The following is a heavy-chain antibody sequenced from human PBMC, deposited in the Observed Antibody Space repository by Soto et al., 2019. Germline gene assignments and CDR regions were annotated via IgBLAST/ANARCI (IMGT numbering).Heavy chain of an antibody. V-gene: IGHV3-7*03. J-gene: IGHJ6*02. Sequence: GGSLRLSCAASGFTFSSYWMSWFRQTPGRGLEWVASIKQDGSEKYSVDSVKGRFTISRDNDKNSLYLQMNSLRAEDTAVYYCARGGGIYYDCWSGSTYYYYGLDVWGQGTTVTVSS. CDR1: GFTFSSYW. CDR3: ARGGGIYYDCWSGSTYYYYGLDV. CDR2: IKQDGSEK. D-gene: IGHD3-3*01.